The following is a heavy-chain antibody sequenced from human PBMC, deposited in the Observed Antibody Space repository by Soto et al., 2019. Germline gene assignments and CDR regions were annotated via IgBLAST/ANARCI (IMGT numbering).Heavy chain of an antibody. V-gene: IGHV4-59*01. Sequence: SETLSLTCTVSGGSISSYYWSWIRQPPGKGLEWIGYIYYSGSTNYNPSLKSRVTISVDTSKNQFSLKLNSVTAADTAVYYCSRDRPGWEPTIGPSFDYWGQGILVTVSS. CDR1: GGSISSYY. D-gene: IGHD1-26*01. CDR2: IYYSGST. J-gene: IGHJ4*02. CDR3: SRDRPGWEPTIGPSFDY.